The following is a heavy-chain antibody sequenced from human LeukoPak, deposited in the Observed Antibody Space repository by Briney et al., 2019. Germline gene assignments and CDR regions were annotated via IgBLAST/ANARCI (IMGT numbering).Heavy chain of an antibody. Sequence: GSLRLSCAASGCTFSSYAMSWVRQAPGKGLEWVSGISGGGDSTYYADSVKGRFTISRDNSKNTLYLQMDSLRAEDTAVYYCATFQIVVVPAAEDFDYWGQGTLVTVSS. J-gene: IGHJ4*02. V-gene: IGHV3-23*01. CDR2: ISGGGDST. D-gene: IGHD2-2*01. CDR3: ATFQIVVVPAAEDFDY. CDR1: GCTFSSYA.